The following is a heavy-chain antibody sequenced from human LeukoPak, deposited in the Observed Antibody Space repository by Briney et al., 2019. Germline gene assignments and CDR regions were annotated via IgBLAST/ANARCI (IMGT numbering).Heavy chain of an antibody. CDR2: ISAYNGNT. CDR1: GYTFTSYG. J-gene: IGHJ5*02. D-gene: IGHD2-2*01. V-gene: IGHV1-18*01. CDR3: ARLVEIYCSSTSCHGWFDP. Sequence: GASVKVSCKASGYTFTSYGISWVRQAPGQGLEWMGWISAYNGNTNYAQKLQGRVTMTTDTSTSTAYTELRSLRSDDTAVYYCARLVEIYCSSTSCHGWFDPWGQGTLVTVSS.